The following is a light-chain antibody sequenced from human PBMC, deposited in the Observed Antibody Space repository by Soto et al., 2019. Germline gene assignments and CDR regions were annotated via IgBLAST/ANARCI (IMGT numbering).Light chain of an antibody. CDR1: QSVSSN. Sequence: EIVMTQSPATLSVSPGERATLSCRASQSVSSNLAWYHQKPGQPPRLLIYDASTGATGLPARFSGSGSGTEFTITISRLQAEYVGVYFCQQYNDWLSFGEGTKVEIK. CDR3: QQYNDWLS. J-gene: IGKJ4*01. V-gene: IGKV3-15*01. CDR2: DAS.